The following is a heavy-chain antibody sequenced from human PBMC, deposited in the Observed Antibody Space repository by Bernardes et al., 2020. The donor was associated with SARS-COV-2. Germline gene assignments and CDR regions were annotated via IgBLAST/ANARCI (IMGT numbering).Heavy chain of an antibody. V-gene: IGHV4-34*01. D-gene: IGHD2-8*01. Sequence: SETLSLTCTVYGGSFSGYYWSWIRQPPGKGLEWIGEISHSGSTNYNPSLKSRVTMSVDTSKNQFSLKLSSVTAADTAVYYCARGPRCNNSRCQKIVYGWFDPWGRGTLVTVSS. CDR1: GGSFSGYY. J-gene: IGHJ5*02. CDR3: ARGPRCNNSRCQKIVYGWFDP. CDR2: ISHSGST.